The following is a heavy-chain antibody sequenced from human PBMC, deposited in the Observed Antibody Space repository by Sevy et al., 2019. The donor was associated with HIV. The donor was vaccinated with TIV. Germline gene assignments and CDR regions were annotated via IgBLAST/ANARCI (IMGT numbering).Heavy chain of an antibody. V-gene: IGHV1-46*01. D-gene: IGHD3-3*01. Sequence: ASVKVSCKASGYTFTSYYMHWVRQAPGQGLEWMGIINPSGGSTSYAQKFQGRVTMTRDTSTSTVYMDLSSLRSEDTAVYYWSGGPRVTIFGVVGGAFDIWGQGTMVTVSS. CDR2: INPSGGST. J-gene: IGHJ3*02. CDR3: SGGPRVTIFGVVGGAFDI. CDR1: GYTFTSYY.